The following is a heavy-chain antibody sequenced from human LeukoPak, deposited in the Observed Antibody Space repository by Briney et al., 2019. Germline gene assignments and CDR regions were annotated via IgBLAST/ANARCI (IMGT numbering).Heavy chain of an antibody. V-gene: IGHV3-48*04. CDR2: ISSSSSTI. CDR1: GFTFSSYS. CDR3: ARLTITMVRGVPFDY. J-gene: IGHJ4*02. Sequence: GGSLRLSCAASGFTFSSYSMNWVRQAPGKGLEWVSYISSSSSTIYYADSVKGRFTISRDNAKNSLYLQMNSLRAEDTAVYYCARLTITMVRGVPFDYWGQGTLVTVSS. D-gene: IGHD3-10*01.